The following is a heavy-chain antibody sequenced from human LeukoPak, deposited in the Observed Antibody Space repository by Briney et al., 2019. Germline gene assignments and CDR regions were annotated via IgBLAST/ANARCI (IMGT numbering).Heavy chain of an antibody. CDR2: IYYSGST. D-gene: IGHD6-19*01. V-gene: IGHV4-39*07. CDR3: TRRGDGNNSGWYVSPYYFDY. CDR1: GGSVSSSSHY. J-gene: IGHJ4*02. Sequence: PSETLSLTCTVSGGSVSSSSHYWGWIRQPPGKGLEWIGNIYYSGSTYYNPSLKSRVTISVDTSKNQFSLILSSVTAADTAVYYCTRRGDGNNSGWYVSPYYFDYWGQGTLVTVSS.